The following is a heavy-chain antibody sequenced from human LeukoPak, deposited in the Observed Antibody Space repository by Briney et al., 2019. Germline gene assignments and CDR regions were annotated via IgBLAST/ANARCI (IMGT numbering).Heavy chain of an antibody. D-gene: IGHD5-24*01. CDR1: GYTFTGYY. Sequence: ASVKVSCKASGYTFTGYYIHWVRQAPGQGLEWMGWINPNSGGTNYARSVQGRVTMTRDTSTSTAYVELNSLRSDDTAVYYCARVADGYNYGAFDIWGQGTVVTVSS. CDR2: INPNSGGT. J-gene: IGHJ3*02. CDR3: ARVADGYNYGAFDI. V-gene: IGHV1-2*02.